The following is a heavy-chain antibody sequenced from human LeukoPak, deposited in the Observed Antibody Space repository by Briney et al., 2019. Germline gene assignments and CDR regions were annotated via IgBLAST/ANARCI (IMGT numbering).Heavy chain of an antibody. Sequence: GASVNVSCKASGYTFTSYAMHWVRQAPGQRLEWMGWINAGNGNTKYSQKFQGRVTITRDTSASTAYMELSSLRSEDTAVYYCARDGLYYDYVDYWGQGTLVTVSS. D-gene: IGHD3-10*01. CDR3: ARDGLYYDYVDY. CDR1: GYTFTSYA. V-gene: IGHV1-3*01. CDR2: INAGNGNT. J-gene: IGHJ4*02.